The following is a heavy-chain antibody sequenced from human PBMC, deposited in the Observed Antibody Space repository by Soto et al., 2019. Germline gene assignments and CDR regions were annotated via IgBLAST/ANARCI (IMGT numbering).Heavy chain of an antibody. J-gene: IGHJ6*02. V-gene: IGHV3-15*01. D-gene: IGHD2-15*01. Sequence: EVQLVESGGGLVKPGGSLRLSCAASGFTFSNAWMSWVRQAPGKGLEWVGRIKSKTDGGTTDYAAPVKGRFTISRDDSKHKLYLQMNSLKTEDTAVYYCTTARGDCSGGSCYGMDVWGQGTTVTVSS. CDR1: GFTFSNAW. CDR3: TTARGDCSGGSCYGMDV. CDR2: IKSKTDGGTT.